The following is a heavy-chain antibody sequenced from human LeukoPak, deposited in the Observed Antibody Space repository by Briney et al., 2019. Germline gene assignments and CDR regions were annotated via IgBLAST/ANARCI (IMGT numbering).Heavy chain of an antibody. D-gene: IGHD2-8*01. Sequence: GRSLRLSCAGSGFTFSSYAMSWVRQPPGQGLEWVSVISDSGDYTSYADSVRGRFTISRDNSRNTLYLQMISLRPEDTAVYYCAKDTSIGKYCTNGVCSPFDYWGQGTLVTVSS. CDR2: ISDSGDYT. CDR1: GFTFSSYA. V-gene: IGHV3-23*01. CDR3: AKDTSIGKYCTNGVCSPFDY. J-gene: IGHJ4*02.